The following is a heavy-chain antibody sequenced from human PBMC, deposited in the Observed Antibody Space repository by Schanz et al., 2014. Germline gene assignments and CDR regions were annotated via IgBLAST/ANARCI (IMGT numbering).Heavy chain of an antibody. CDR2: IGSSSSRI. CDR3: ARNRSGIYFDY. Sequence: EVQLLESGAGLVQPGGSLRLSCAASGFTFGDYAMTWVRQAPGKGLEWISYIGSSSSRIDHADSVKGRFTISRDNAKNSRYRQMNSLRAEYTAVYYCARNRSGIYFDYWGQGTLVTVSS. D-gene: IGHD1-26*01. CDR1: GFTFGDYA. V-gene: IGHV3-48*01. J-gene: IGHJ4*02.